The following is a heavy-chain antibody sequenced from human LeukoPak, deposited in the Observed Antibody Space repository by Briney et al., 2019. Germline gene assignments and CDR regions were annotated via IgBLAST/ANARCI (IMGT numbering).Heavy chain of an antibody. V-gene: IGHV3-30*18. CDR2: ISYDGSNK. J-gene: IGHJ4*02. Sequence: GGSLRLSCAASGFTFSSYGMHWVRQAPGKGLEWVAVISYDGSNKYYADSVKGRFTISRDNAKNSLYLQMNSLRAEDTALYYCAKDRGIVTGSFHFDYWGQGTLVTVSS. CDR3: AKDRGIVTGSFHFDY. CDR1: GFTFSSYG. D-gene: IGHD6-19*01.